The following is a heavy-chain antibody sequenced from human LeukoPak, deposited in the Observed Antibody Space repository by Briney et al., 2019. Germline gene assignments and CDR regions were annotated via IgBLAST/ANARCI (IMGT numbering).Heavy chain of an antibody. D-gene: IGHD3-22*01. CDR3: ARAPEPYYYDSSGYYGNG. J-gene: IGHJ4*02. V-gene: IGHV1-69*13. Sequence: SVTVSCKASGGTFSSYAISWVRQAPGQGLEWMGGIIPIFGTANYAQKFQGRVTITADESTSTAYMELSSLRSEDTAGYYCARAPEPYYYDSSGYYGNGWGQGTLVTVSS. CDR1: GGTFSSYA. CDR2: IIPIFGTA.